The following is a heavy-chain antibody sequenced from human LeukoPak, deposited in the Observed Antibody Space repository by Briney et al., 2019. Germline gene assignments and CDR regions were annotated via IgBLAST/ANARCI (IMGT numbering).Heavy chain of an antibody. CDR3: ARGEDFWSGENYYYYYYMDV. Sequence: AASVKVSCKASGGTFSSYAISWVRQATGQGLEWMGWMNPNSGNTGYAQKFQGRVTITRNTSISTAYMELSSLRSEDTAVYYCARGEDFWSGENYYYYYYMDVWGKGTTVTVSS. CDR1: GGTFSSYA. V-gene: IGHV1-8*03. J-gene: IGHJ6*03. D-gene: IGHD3-3*01. CDR2: MNPNSGNT.